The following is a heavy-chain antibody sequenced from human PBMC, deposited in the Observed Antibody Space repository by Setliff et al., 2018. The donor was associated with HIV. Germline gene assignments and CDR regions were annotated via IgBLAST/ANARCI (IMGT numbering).Heavy chain of an antibody. Sequence: PGESLKISCQASGYTFTNHWTGWVRQMPGEGLEWMAIIYPGDSDVRYNPSFQGQVTVSVDKSINTAYLQWSSLKASDTATYYCAREHRLCSGERCVLPDYWGQGTLVTVSS. CDR2: IYPGDSDV. CDR3: AREHRLCSGERCVLPDY. D-gene: IGHD2-15*01. V-gene: IGHV5-51*01. J-gene: IGHJ4*02. CDR1: GYTFTNHW.